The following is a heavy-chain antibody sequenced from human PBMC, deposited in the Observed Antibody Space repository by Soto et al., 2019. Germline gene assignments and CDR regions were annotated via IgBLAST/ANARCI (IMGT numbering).Heavy chain of an antibody. Sequence: LRLSCAASGFTFSSYSMNWVRQAPGKGLEWVSSISSSSSYIYYADSVKGRFTISRDNAKNSLYLQMNSLRAEDTAVYYCARDYYDSSGYLAPLAYWGQGTLVTVSS. CDR1: GFTFSSYS. J-gene: IGHJ4*02. V-gene: IGHV3-21*01. D-gene: IGHD3-22*01. CDR2: ISSSSSYI. CDR3: ARDYYDSSGYLAPLAY.